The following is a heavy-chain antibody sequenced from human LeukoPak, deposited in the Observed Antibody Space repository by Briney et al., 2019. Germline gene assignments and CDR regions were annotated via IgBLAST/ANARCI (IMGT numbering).Heavy chain of an antibody. CDR1: GFTIRNYW. V-gene: IGHV3-74*01. D-gene: IGHD3-22*01. CDR2: ISTDGSIT. J-gene: IGHJ4*02. Sequence: PGGSLRLSCVASGFTIRNYWMHWVRQAPGKGLVWVSRISTDGSITTNADSVKGRFTFSRDNAENTLYLQMNTLRAEDTAVYYCARDRGYSDSSGSLDYWGQGTLVTVSP. CDR3: ARDRGYSDSSGSLDY.